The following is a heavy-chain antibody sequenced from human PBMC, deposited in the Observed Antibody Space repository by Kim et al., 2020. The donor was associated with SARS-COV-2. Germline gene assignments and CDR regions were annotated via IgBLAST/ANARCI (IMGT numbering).Heavy chain of an antibody. J-gene: IGHJ3*02. D-gene: IGHD2-21*02. CDR1: EFTFSYYS. V-gene: IGHV3-21*01. CDR3: ATGAYCGGDCYPDSAVFEI. CDR2: ISARSSYI. Sequence: GGSLRLSCAASEFTFSYYSINWVRQAPGKGLEWVSSISARSSYIYYAYSVKGRFTISRDNAKNSLYLQMNGLRAEDTAVYYCATGAYCGGDCYPDSAVFEIWGQGARGPVSS.